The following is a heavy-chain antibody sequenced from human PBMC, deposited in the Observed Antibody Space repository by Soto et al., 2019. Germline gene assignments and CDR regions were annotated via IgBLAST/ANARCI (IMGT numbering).Heavy chain of an antibody. CDR3: ARGPTGWYGYDY. V-gene: IGHV3-74*01. Sequence: EVQLVESRGGLVQPGGSLRLSCAASGFTFSSSWMHWVRQAPGKGLVWVSRINSDGSRTNYADSVKGRFTISRDNAKNTLYLQMNSLRAEDTALYYCARGPTGWYGYDYWGQGTLVNVSS. D-gene: IGHD6-19*01. J-gene: IGHJ4*02. CDR1: GFTFSSSW. CDR2: INSDGSRT.